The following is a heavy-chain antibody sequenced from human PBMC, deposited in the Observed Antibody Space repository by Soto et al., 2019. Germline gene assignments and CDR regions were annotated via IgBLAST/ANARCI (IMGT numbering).Heavy chain of an antibody. D-gene: IGHD3-10*01. CDR2: ISTGSSII. Sequence: YDMAGVLKTQGKGLEWVSYISTGSSIIYYADSVRGRFTISRDNAENSLFLEMKSLRPEDTAVYHCARVRGGPANVSSGMDIWGQGPTVTGSS. CDR3: ARVRGGPANVSSGMDI. CDR1: YD. J-gene: IGHJ6*02. V-gene: IGHV3-48*03.